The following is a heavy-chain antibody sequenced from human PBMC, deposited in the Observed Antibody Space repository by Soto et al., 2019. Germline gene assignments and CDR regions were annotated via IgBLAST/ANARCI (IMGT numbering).Heavy chain of an antibody. CDR3: ARLVYDSSGYRPG. D-gene: IGHD3-22*01. J-gene: IGHJ4*02. Sequence: QLQLQESGPGLVKPSETLSLTCTVSGGSISSSSYYWGWIRQPPGKGLEWIGGIYYSGSTYYNPSLKSRVPISVDPSKTQFSLKLSSVTAADTAVYYCARLVYDSSGYRPGWGQGTLVTVSS. V-gene: IGHV4-39*01. CDR1: GGSISSSSYY. CDR2: IYYSGST.